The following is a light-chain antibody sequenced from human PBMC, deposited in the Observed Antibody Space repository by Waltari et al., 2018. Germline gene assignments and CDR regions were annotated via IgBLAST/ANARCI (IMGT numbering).Light chain of an antibody. Sequence: QSALTQPPSASGSPGQSVTISCTGTSSDVGGHNYVSWYQQHPGKAPKLMIDEVTKRPSGVPGRVSGSKSGNTASLTVSGLQAEDEADYYCSSYAGSKNLVFGGGTKLAVL. V-gene: IGLV2-8*01. CDR1: SSDVGGHNY. CDR3: SSYAGSKNLV. CDR2: EVT. J-gene: IGLJ2*01.